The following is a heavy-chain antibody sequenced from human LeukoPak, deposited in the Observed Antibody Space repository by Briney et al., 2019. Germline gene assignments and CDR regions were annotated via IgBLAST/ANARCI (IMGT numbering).Heavy chain of an antibody. D-gene: IGHD3-3*01. CDR2: IYYSGST. CDR1: GGSISSYY. V-gene: IGHV4-59*01. CDR3: ARAESGITIFGVAPAPDV. J-gene: IGHJ6*04. Sequence: SETLSLTCTVSGGSISSYYWSWIRQSPGKGLEWIGYIYYSGSTNYNPSLKSRVTISVDTSKNQFSLKLSSVTAADTAVYYCARAESGITIFGVAPAPDVWGKGTTVTVSS.